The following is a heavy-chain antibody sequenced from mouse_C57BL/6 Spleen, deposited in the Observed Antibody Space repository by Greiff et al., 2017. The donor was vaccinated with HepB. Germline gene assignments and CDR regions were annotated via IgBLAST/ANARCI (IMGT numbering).Heavy chain of an antibody. V-gene: IGHV1-18*01. CDR3: ARERGGFDY. J-gene: IGHJ2*01. CDR2: INPNNGGT. Sequence: VHVKQSGPELVKPGASVKIPCKASGYTFTDYNMDWVKQSHGKSLEWIGDINPNNGGTIYNQKFKGKATLTVDKSSSTAYMELRSLTSEDTAVYYCARERGGFDYWGQGTTLTVSS. CDR1: GYTFTDYN.